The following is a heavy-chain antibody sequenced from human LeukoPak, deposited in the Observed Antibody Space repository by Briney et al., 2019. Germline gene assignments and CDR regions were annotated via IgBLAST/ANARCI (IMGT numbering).Heavy chain of an antibody. D-gene: IGHD1-26*01. J-gene: IGHJ4*02. Sequence: GGSLRLSCVASGFTFSTYWMSWVRQAPGKGLEWVANIRQDGSEKYYVDSVKGRFTISRDNAKNSLYLQMNSLRAEDTAVYYCARDRGVGATEVDYWGQGTLVTVSS. CDR3: ARDRGVGATEVDY. CDR1: GFTFSTYW. V-gene: IGHV3-7*01. CDR2: IRQDGSEK.